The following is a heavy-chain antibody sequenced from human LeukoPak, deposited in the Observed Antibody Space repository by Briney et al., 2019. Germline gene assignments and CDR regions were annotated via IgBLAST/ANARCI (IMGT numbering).Heavy chain of an antibody. CDR3: TRGYSSSIHYYYMDV. V-gene: IGHV3-49*04. Sequence: PGGSLRLSCTASGFTFGDYAMSWVRQAPGKGLEWVGFIRSKAYGGTTEYAASVKGRFTISRDDSKSIAYLQMNSLKTEDTAVYYCTRGYSSSIHYYYMDVWGKGTTVTVSS. D-gene: IGHD6-6*01. J-gene: IGHJ6*03. CDR2: IRSKAYGGTT. CDR1: GFTFGDYA.